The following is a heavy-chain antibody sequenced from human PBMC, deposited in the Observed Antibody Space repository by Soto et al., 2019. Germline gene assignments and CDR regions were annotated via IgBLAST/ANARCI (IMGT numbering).Heavy chain of an antibody. CDR2: ISYDGSNK. CDR1: GFTFSSYG. D-gene: IGHD2-8*01. J-gene: IGHJ4*02. V-gene: IGHV3-30*18. CDR3: AKDTGHDVLMVYATGGGLDY. Sequence: GGSLRLSCAASGFTFSSYGMHWVRQAPGKGLEWVAVISYDGSNKYYADSVKGRFTISRDNSKNTLYLQMNSLRAEDTAVYYCAKDTGHDVLMVYATGGGLDYWGQGTLVTVSS.